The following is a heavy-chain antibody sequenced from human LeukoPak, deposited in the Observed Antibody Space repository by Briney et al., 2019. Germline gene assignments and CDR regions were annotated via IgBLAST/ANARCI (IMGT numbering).Heavy chain of an antibody. V-gene: IGHV1-18*01. CDR2: ISAYNGNA. J-gene: IGHJ6*02. D-gene: IGHD3-3*01. CDR3: ARAYYDFWSGDNYCYGMDV. CDR1: GYTFTSYG. Sequence: ASVKVSCKASGYTFTSYGISWVRQAPGQGLEWMGWISAYNGNANYAQKLQGRVTMTTDTSTSTAYMELRSLRSDDTAVYYCARAYYDFWSGDNYCYGMDVWGQGTTVTVSS.